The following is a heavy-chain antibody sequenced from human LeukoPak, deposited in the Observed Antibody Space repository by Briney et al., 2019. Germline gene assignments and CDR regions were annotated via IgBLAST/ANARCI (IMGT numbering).Heavy chain of an antibody. CDR1: GFTFSSYS. V-gene: IGHV3-21*01. Sequence: GGALRLSCAASGFTFSSYSMNWVRQAPGKGLEWVSSISSSSSYIYYADSVKSRFTISRDNAKNSLYLQMNSLRAEDTAVYYCARSSMSGDAWFDPWGQGTLVTVSS. J-gene: IGHJ5*02. CDR3: ARSSMSGDAWFDP. D-gene: IGHD2-21*01. CDR2: ISSSSSYI.